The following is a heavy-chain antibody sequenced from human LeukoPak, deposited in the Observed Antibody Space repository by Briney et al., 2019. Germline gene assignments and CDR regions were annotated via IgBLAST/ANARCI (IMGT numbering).Heavy chain of an antibody. CDR3: ARGLVVVTAIPGYDAFDI. J-gene: IGHJ3*02. Sequence: SETLSLTCAVYGGSFSGYYWSWIRQPPGKGLEWIGYIYYSGSTNYNPSLKSRVTISVDTSKNQFSLKLSSVTAADTAVYYCARGLVVVTAIPGYDAFDIWGQGTMVTVSS. V-gene: IGHV4-59*01. D-gene: IGHD2-21*02. CDR1: GGSFSGYY. CDR2: IYYSGST.